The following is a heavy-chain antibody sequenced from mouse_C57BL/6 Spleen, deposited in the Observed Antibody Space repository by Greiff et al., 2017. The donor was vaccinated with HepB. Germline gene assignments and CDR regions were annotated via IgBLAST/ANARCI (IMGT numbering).Heavy chain of an antibody. CDR1: GYTFTEYT. CDR3: ARHEQGYDGYFWYFDV. D-gene: IGHD2-3*01. J-gene: IGHJ1*03. V-gene: IGHV1-62-2*01. CDR2: FYPGSGSI. Sequence: VQLQESGAELVKPGASVKLSCKASGYTFTEYTIHWVKQRSGQGLEWIGWFYPGSGSIKYNEKFKDKATLTADKSSSTVYMELSRLTSEDSAVYFCARHEQGYDGYFWYFDVWGTGTTVTVSS.